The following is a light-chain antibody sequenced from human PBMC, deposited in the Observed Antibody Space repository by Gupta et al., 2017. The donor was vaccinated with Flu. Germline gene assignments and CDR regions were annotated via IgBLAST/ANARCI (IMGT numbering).Light chain of an antibody. V-gene: IGLV1-47*02. Sequence: VTISCSGGSSNIGSNYVFWYQQFPGMAPKLLIHSNNLRPSGVPDRFSCAKSGTSASLAISGLRSEDEADYDGSAWDDNLSGPWVFGGGTKLTVL. CDR3: SAWDDNLSGPWV. CDR2: SNN. J-gene: IGLJ3*02. CDR1: SSNIGSNY.